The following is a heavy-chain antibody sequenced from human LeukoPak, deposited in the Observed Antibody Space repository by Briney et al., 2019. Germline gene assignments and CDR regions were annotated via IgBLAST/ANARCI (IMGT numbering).Heavy chain of an antibody. V-gene: IGHV3-23*01. D-gene: IGHD1-26*01. Sequence: GGSLRLSCVASGFSFSYHGMSWVRLAPGKGLEWVSGVSPPGGGTYYADSVKGRFTISRDDSRNTLSLQMNSLRVEDTAVYYCASSYGAGAFDIWGQGTMVTVSS. CDR1: GFSFSYHG. J-gene: IGHJ3*02. CDR3: ASSYGAGAFDI. CDR2: VSPPGGGT.